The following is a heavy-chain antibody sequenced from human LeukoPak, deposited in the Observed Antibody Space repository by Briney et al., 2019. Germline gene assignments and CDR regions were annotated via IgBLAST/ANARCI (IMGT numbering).Heavy chain of an antibody. V-gene: IGHV4-59*08. CDR1: GGSISTYY. Sequence: SETLSLTCTVSGGSISTYYWNWIRQPPGKGLEWIGYIYYSGATNYNPSLKSRVTISVDTSKNQFSLKLSSVTAADTAVYYCAGHHPRNTVDFWGQGTLVTVSS. CDR2: IYYSGAT. J-gene: IGHJ4*02. D-gene: IGHD2/OR15-2a*01. CDR3: AGHHPRNTVDF.